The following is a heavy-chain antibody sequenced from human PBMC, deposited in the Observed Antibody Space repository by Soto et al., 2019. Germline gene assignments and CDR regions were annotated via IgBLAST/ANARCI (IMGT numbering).Heavy chain of an antibody. CDR3: ASSYYYDSSGYYS. J-gene: IGHJ4*02. CDR1: GFTVSSNY. CDR2: IYSGGST. V-gene: IGHV3-53*01. Sequence: GGSLRLSCAASGFTVSSNYMSWVRQAPGKGLEWVSVIYSGGSTYYADSVKGRFTISRDNSKNTLYLQMNSLRAEDTAVYCCASSYYYDSSGYYSWGQGTLVTVSS. D-gene: IGHD3-22*01.